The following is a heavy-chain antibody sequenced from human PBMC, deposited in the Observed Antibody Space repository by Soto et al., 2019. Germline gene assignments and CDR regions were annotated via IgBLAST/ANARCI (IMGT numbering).Heavy chain of an antibody. CDR3: ARGTWAPPGGGGTEPLDI. D-gene: IGHD1-1*01. Sequence: QVQLVQSGAEVKKPGASVKISCEASGYSFTSQYVHWVRQAPGQGLEWMGIINPNGGSTTYAQKCQGRVPVPRDTAPDTVYLGRGRLTSGDTAVYYCARGTWAPPGGGGTEPLDIWGQGTMVTVAS. CDR2: INPNGGST. J-gene: IGHJ3*02. CDR1: GYSFTSQY. V-gene: IGHV1-46*03.